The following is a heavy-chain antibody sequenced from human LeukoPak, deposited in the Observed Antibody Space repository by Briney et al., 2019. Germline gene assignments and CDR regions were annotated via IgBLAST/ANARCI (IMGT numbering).Heavy chain of an antibody. Sequence: GGSLRLSCAASGFTFSSYGMHWVRQAPGKGLQWVAVIWYDGSNKYYADSVKGRFTISRDNSKNTLYLQMNSLRAEDTAVYYCARVRSLPSSGWYEYYYYYMDVWGKGTTVTVSS. V-gene: IGHV3-33*01. CDR2: IWYDGSNK. CDR1: GFTFSSYG. D-gene: IGHD6-19*01. CDR3: ARVRSLPSSGWYEYYYYYMDV. J-gene: IGHJ6*03.